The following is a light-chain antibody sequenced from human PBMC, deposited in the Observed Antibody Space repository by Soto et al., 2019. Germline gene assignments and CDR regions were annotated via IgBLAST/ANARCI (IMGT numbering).Light chain of an antibody. CDR3: QSYDSSFYV. CDR2: GNS. V-gene: IGLV1-40*01. Sequence: QSVLTQPPSVSGAPGQSVTISCTGSSSNIGAGYDVHWYQQLPGTAPKLLIYGNSNRPSGVPDRFSGSKSGTSASLAITGLQAEDEADYYCQSYDSSFYVFGTGTKVTVL. J-gene: IGLJ1*01. CDR1: SSNIGAGYD.